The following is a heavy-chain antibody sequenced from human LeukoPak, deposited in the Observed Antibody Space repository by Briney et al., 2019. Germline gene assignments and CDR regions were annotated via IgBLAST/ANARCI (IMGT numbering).Heavy chain of an antibody. Sequence: GGSLRLSCAASGFSVSNNHISWVRQAPGKGLEWVSIIYSDGSTFHADSVKGRFTMSRDNSKNTLDLQMNSLRAEDTTVYYCARVRYGELDVWGQGTTVTVSS. CDR3: ARVRYGELDV. V-gene: IGHV3-53*01. CDR1: GFSVSNNH. D-gene: IGHD4-17*01. CDR2: IYSDGST. J-gene: IGHJ6*02.